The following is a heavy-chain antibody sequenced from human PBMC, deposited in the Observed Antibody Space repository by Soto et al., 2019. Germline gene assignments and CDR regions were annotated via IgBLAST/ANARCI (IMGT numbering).Heavy chain of an antibody. V-gene: IGHV2-5*02. CDR3: AHRVLRAVFGLVTTTAIYFDF. D-gene: IGHD3-3*01. CDR2: IYWGDDK. CDR1: GFSLTTIGVG. J-gene: IGHJ4*02. Sequence: QITLNESGPTVVKPTETLTLTCTFSGFSLTTIGVGVGWVRQSPGKAPEWRAFIYWGDDKRYSTSLKSRLTITEDTSKNQVVLTMANVDPADTATYYCAHRVLRAVFGLVTTTAIYFDFWGQGTPVVVSS.